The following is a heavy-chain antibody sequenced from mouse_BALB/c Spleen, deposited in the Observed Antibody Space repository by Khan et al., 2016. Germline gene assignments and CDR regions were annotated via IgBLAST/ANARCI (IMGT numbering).Heavy chain of an antibody. Sequence: EVKLLESGGGLVQPGGSLKLSCAASGFDFSRYWMSWVRQAPGKGLEWIGEINPDSSTINYTPSLKDKFIISRDNAKNTLYLQMSKVRAEDAALYYYSSNWDRGFAYWGQGTLVTVSA. D-gene: IGHD4-1*01. V-gene: IGHV4-1*02. J-gene: IGHJ3*01. CDR3: SSNWDRGFAY. CDR2: INPDSSTI. CDR1: GFDFSRYW.